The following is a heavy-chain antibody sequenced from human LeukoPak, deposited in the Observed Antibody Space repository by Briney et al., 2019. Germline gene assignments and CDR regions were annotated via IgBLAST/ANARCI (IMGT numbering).Heavy chain of an antibody. CDR1: GYSISSGYF. V-gene: IGHV4-38-2*02. J-gene: IGHJ4*02. CDR2: IYHSGST. CDR3: ARAREPLVYTYYFDY. Sequence: SETLSLTCSVSGYSISSGYFWGWIRQPPGKGLEWIGRIYHSGSTYYDPSLKSRVTISVDTSRNQFSLKLSSVTAADTVVYYCARAREPLVYTYYFDYWGQGALVTVSS. D-gene: IGHD1-14*01.